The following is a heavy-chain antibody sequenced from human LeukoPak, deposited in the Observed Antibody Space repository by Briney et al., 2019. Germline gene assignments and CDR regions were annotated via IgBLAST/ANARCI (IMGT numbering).Heavy chain of an antibody. Sequence: ASVKVSCKVSGYSLTDLSMHWVRQAPGKGLEWMGGYDPEHEETIYAQKFQGRVTMTEDTSSDTAYMELSSLRSEDTAVYYCITPLGYCSSASCRHGIDVWGQGTTVIVS. V-gene: IGHV1-24*01. CDR2: YDPEHEET. J-gene: IGHJ6*02. CDR3: ITPLGYCSSASCRHGIDV. CDR1: GYSLTDLS. D-gene: IGHD2-2*01.